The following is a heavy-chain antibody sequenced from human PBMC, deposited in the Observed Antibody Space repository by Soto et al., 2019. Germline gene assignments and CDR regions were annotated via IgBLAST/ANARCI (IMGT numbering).Heavy chain of an antibody. J-gene: IGHJ3*02. V-gene: IGHV6-1*01. CDR3: ARESLSPNDSFEI. Sequence: QPLTLPFAIAGDNVSNPIAAWNCIQQSPSRGLEWLGRTYYRSKWDNGYAVSVRGRITINPDTSKNQVSLQLSSVTPEDAAVYYCARESLSPNDSFEIWGQGTMVT. CDR2: TYYRSKWDN. CDR1: GDNVSNPIAA.